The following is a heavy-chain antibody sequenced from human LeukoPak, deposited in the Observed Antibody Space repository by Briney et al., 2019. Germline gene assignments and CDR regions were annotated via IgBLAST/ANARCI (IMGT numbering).Heavy chain of an antibody. CDR1: GFTFSSYA. J-gene: IGHJ3*02. V-gene: IGHV3-30-3*01. Sequence: GGSLRLSCAASGFTFSSYAMHWVRQAPGKGLEWVAVISYDGSNKYYADSVKGRFTISRDNSKNTLYLQMNSLRAEDTAVYYCATDVLRFLEWLSDAFDIWGQGTMVTVSS. CDR3: ATDVLRFLEWLSDAFDI. CDR2: ISYDGSNK. D-gene: IGHD3-3*01.